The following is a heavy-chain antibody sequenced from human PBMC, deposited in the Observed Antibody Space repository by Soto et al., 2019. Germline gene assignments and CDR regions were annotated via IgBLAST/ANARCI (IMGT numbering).Heavy chain of an antibody. CDR3: AHRHNPGGSMWYYSDY. Sequence: QITLKESGPTLVKPTQTLTLTCTFSGFSLSTSGVGVGWIRQPPGKALEWLVLIYWNDDKRYSPALKSRLTITKDTPKNQVVLTMTNMDPVDTATYYCAHRHNPGGSMWYYSDYWGQGTLVTVSS. CDR2: IYWNDDK. V-gene: IGHV2-5*01. D-gene: IGHD2-21*01. CDR1: GFSLSTSGVG. J-gene: IGHJ4*02.